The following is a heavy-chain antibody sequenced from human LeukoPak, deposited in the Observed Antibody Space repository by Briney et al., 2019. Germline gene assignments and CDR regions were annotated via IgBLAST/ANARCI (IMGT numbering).Heavy chain of an antibody. D-gene: IGHD2-15*01. V-gene: IGHV4-31*03. Sequence: SQTLSLTCTVSGGSISSGGYYWSWIRQHPGKGLEWIGYIYYSGSTYYNPSLKSRVSISVDTSKSQFSLKLSSVTAADTAVYYCARDGGYCSGGSCYDYGMDVWGQGTTVTVSS. CDR1: GGSISSGGYY. CDR2: IYYSGST. CDR3: ARDGGYCSGGSCYDYGMDV. J-gene: IGHJ6*02.